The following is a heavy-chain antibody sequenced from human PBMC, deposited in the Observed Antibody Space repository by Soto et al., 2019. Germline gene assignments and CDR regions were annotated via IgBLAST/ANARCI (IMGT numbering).Heavy chain of an antibody. CDR3: ARDLFSVVLTAIEYYYYYGMDV. CDR1: GFTFSSYS. CDR2: ISSSSSYI. J-gene: IGHJ6*02. D-gene: IGHD2-21*02. V-gene: IGHV3-21*01. Sequence: EVQLVESGGGLVKPGGSLRLSCAASGFTFSSYSMNWVRQAPGKGLEWVSSISSSSSYIYYADSVKGRFTISRDNAKNSLYLQMNSLRAEDTAVYYCARDLFSVVLTAIEYYYYYGMDVWGQGTTVTVSS.